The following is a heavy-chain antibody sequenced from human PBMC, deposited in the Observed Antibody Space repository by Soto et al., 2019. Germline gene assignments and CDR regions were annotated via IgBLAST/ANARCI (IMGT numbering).Heavy chain of an antibody. J-gene: IGHJ6*02. D-gene: IGHD6-13*01. CDR2: IYHSGST. CDR1: VASIGSSNW. V-gene: IGHV4-4*02. CDR3: ARDQSSSWTDYYYYGMDV. Sequence: SETLSLTCAVSVASIGSSNWWSWFRDPPGKGLEWIGEIYHSGSTNYNPSLKSRVTISVDKSKNQFSLKLSSVTAADTAVYYCARDQSSSWTDYYYYGMDVWGQGTTVS.